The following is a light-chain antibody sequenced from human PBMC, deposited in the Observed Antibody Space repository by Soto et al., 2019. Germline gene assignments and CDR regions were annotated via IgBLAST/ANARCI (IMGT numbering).Light chain of an antibody. CDR3: QHYDYLPMYT. CDR1: QDITHY. V-gene: IGKV1-33*01. J-gene: IGKJ2*01. CDR2: DAS. Sequence: DIQMTQSPSSLSASVGDRVTITCQASQDITHYLNWYQHKPGKAPRLLIYDASNLERGVPSRFSGSGSGTHFTLTISSLQPEDIATDYCQHYDYLPMYTFGQGTKLEIK.